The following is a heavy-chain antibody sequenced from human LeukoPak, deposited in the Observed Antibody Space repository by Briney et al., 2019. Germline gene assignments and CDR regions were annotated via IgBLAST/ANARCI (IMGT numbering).Heavy chain of an antibody. CDR2: VYSGGST. CDR3: ATADSGSYYSGFDY. J-gene: IGHJ4*02. CDR1: GFTDSSNY. V-gene: IGHV3-66*01. D-gene: IGHD1-26*01. Sequence: PGGSLRLSCAASGFTDSSNYMSWVRQATGKGLEWVSVVYSGGSTHYADSVKGRFTISRDNSKNTLYLHMNRLRAEDTAVYYCATADSGSYYSGFDYWGQGTLVTVSS.